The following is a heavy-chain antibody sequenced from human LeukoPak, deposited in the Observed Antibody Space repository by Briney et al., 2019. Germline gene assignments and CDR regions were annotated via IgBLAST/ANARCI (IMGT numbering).Heavy chain of an antibody. CDR1: GFTFTNYW. Sequence: QPGGSLRLSCAASGFTFTNYWMSWVRQAPGKGLEWVANIKQDGSEKYYVDSVKGRFTISRDNAKNSLYLQMNSLRAEDTAVYYCARVISSGWQERTFDYWGQGTLVTVSS. CDR3: ARVISSGWQERTFDY. CDR2: IKQDGSEK. J-gene: IGHJ4*02. D-gene: IGHD6-19*01. V-gene: IGHV3-7*01.